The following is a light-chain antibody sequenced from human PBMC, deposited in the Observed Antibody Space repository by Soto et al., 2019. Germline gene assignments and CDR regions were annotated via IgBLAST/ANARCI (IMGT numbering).Light chain of an antibody. CDR2: AAS. V-gene: IGKV1-39*01. Sequence: DIQMTQSPSSLSASVGDRVTITCRASQSISSYLNWYQQKPGKAPKLLIYAASSLQSGLPSRFSGSGSGTDFTLTISSLQPEDVATYYCQQSYSTPWTFGQGNNVEIK. CDR1: QSISSY. J-gene: IGKJ1*01. CDR3: QQSYSTPWT.